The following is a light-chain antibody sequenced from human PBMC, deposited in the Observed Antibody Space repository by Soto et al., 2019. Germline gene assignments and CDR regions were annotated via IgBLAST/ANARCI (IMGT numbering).Light chain of an antibody. CDR1: SGHSSYI. CDR2: LEGSGSY. J-gene: IGLJ3*02. Sequence: QSVLTQSSSASASLGSSVKLTCTLSSGHSSYIIAWHQQQPGKAPRYLMKLEGSGSYNKGSGVPDRFSGSSSGADRYLTISNLQFEDEADYYCETWDSNTLWVFGGGTQLTVL. V-gene: IGLV4-60*02. CDR3: ETWDSNTLWV.